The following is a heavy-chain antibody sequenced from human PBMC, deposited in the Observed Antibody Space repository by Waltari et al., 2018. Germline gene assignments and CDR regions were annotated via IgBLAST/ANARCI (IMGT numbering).Heavy chain of an antibody. D-gene: IGHD3-10*01. V-gene: IGHV4-38-2*01. J-gene: IGHJ4*02. CDR3: ARTLGQSSLDY. CDR2: IYHRGST. CDR1: GYSISSGYY. Sequence: QVQLQESGPGLVKPSETLSLTCAVSGYSISSGYYWGWIRQPPGKGLEWIGSIYHRGSTDYNPSLKSRVTISVDTSKNQFSLKLSSVTAADTAVYYCARTLGQSSLDYWGQGTLVTVSS.